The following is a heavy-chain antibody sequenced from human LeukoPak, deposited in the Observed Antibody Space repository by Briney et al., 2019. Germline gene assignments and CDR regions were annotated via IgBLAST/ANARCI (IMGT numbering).Heavy chain of an antibody. CDR3: ARDSGYSYGIDY. J-gene: IGHJ4*02. CDR2: IYYSGST. D-gene: IGHD5-18*01. V-gene: IGHV4-61*01. CDR1: GGSVSSGSYY. Sequence: PSETLSLTCTVSGGSVSSGSYYWGWIRQPPGKGLEWIGYIYYSGSTNYNPSLKSRVTISVDTSKNQFSLKLSSVTAADTAVYYCARDSGYSYGIDYWGQGTLVTVSS.